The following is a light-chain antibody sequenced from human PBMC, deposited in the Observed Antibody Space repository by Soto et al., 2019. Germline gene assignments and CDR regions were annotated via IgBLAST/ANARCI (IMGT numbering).Light chain of an antibody. V-gene: IGKV1-5*03. CDR3: QQYQTYSQ. J-gene: IGKJ1*01. Sequence: DIQMTQSPSTLSASVGDRVTITCRASRSINTWLAWYQLKPGRAPNLLIYKSSPLESGVPSRFSGSGSATEFTLTISSLQPDDFATYYCQQYQTYSQFGQGTKVEIK. CDR2: KSS. CDR1: RSINTW.